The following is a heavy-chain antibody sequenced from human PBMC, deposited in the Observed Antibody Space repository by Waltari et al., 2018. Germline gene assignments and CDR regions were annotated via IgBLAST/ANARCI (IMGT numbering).Heavy chain of an antibody. D-gene: IGHD2-2*01. CDR1: GGSFSGYY. V-gene: IGHV4-34*01. Sequence: QVQLQQWGAGLLKPSETLSLTCAVYGGSFSGYYWRWIRQPPGKGLEWIGEINHSGRTNYNPDLNSRGTRAVDTSRNQFSRKLSSGTAADTAVYYWARAGIYCSSTSCHYYYYGMDVWGQGTTVTVSS. J-gene: IGHJ6*02. CDR2: INHSGRT. CDR3: ARAGIYCSSTSCHYYYYGMDV.